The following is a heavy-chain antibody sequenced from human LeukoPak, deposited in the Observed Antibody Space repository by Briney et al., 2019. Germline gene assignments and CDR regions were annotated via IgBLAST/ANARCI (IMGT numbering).Heavy chain of an antibody. V-gene: IGHV4-59*08. CDR2: IYYSGST. D-gene: IGHD3-10*01. CDR1: GGSISSHY. Sequence: SETLSLTCTVSGGSISSHYWSWIRQPPGKGLEWIGYIYYSGSTNYNPSLKSRVTISVDTSKNQFSLKLSSVTAADTAVYYCARGSLWFGESSFDPWGQGTLVTVSS. J-gene: IGHJ5*02. CDR3: ARGSLWFGESSFDP.